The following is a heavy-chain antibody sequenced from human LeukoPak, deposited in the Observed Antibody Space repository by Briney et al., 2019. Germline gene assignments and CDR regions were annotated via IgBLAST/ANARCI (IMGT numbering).Heavy chain of an antibody. J-gene: IGHJ3*02. CDR2: TYYRSKWYN. Sequence: SQTLSLTCAISGDSVSSDSVAWNWIRQSPSRGLEWLGRTYYRSKWYNDYAVSVNGRITINPDTSKNQFSLQLNSVTPEDTALYYCARGARRSFDIWGQGTMVTISS. V-gene: IGHV6-1*01. CDR1: GDSVSSDSVA. CDR3: ARGARRSFDI.